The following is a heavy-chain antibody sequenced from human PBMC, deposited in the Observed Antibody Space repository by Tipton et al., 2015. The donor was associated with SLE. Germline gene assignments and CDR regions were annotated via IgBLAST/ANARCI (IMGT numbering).Heavy chain of an antibody. CDR3: AREGEDIVVVPAASWAFDI. V-gene: IGHV4-4*07. Sequence: TLSLTCTVSGGSISSYYWSWIRQPAGKGLEWIGRIYTSGSTNYNPSLKSRVTISVDTSKNQFSLKLSSVTAADTAVYYCAREGEDIVVVPAASWAFDIWGQGTMVTVSS. J-gene: IGHJ3*02. D-gene: IGHD2-2*01. CDR1: GGSISSYY. CDR2: IYTSGST.